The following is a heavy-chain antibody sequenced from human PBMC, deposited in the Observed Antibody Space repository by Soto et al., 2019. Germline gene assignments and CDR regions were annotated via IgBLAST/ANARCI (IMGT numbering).Heavy chain of an antibody. CDR2: IYYSGST. Sequence: PSETLSLTCTVSGGSVSSGSYYWSWIRQPPGKGLGWIGYIYYSGSTNYNPSPKSRVTISVDTSKNQFSLKLSSVTAADTAVYYCARETSAHCGGGTCHLSRFVPWGQGTLVTVSS. V-gene: IGHV4-61*01. D-gene: IGHD2-15*01. CDR1: GGSVSSGSYY. CDR3: ARETSAHCGGGTCHLSRFVP. J-gene: IGHJ5*02.